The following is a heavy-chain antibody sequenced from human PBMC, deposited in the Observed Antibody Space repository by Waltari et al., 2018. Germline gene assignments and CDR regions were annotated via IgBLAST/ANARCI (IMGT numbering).Heavy chain of an antibody. CDR1: GSGAIIK. CDR2: ISNSGSTM. J-gene: IGHJ6*03. V-gene: IGHV3-48*03. Sequence: EMQVVSLGGGWLQRGGPVNRSCDARGSGAIIKEMKGIRQAPGKGLEWVSYISNSGSTMYYADSVKGRFTISRDNAKNSLYLEMNSLRAEDTAIYYCARPSTEYYYYYYYMDVWGKGTTVTVS. CDR3: ARPSTEYYYYYYYMDV.